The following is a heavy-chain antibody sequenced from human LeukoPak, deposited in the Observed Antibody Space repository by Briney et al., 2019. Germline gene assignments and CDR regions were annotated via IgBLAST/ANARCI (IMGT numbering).Heavy chain of an antibody. CDR1: GFTVSSSY. V-gene: IGHV3-53*01. J-gene: IGHJ4*02. CDR3: ARVLCGGNFAGY. Sequence: GGSLRLSCAASGFTVSSSYMNWVRQAPGKGLEWVSAIYGGGNTYYADSVKGRFTVSRDSSKNTVILQMSSLRAEDTAVYYCARVLCGGNFAGYWGQGTLVTVSS. CDR2: IYGGGNT. D-gene: IGHD4-23*01.